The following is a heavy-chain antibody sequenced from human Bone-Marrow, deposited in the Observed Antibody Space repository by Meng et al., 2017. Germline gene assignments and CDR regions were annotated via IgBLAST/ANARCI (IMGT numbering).Heavy chain of an antibody. Sequence: SVKVSCKASGGAFSKYVTGWVRQAAGQGLEWLGGINGVFVTRDFAQKFQGRVTITTDEATTTVYMELTGLTPEDTALYYCARKAGNCVSSSCYSLDYWGQGTLVTVSS. D-gene: IGHD2-15*01. J-gene: IGHJ4*02. CDR1: GGAFSKYV. CDR2: INGVFVTR. V-gene: IGHV1-69*05. CDR3: ARKAGNCVSSSCYSLDY.